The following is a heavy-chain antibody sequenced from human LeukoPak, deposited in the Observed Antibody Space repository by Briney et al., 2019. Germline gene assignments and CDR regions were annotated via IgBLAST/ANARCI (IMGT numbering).Heavy chain of an antibody. J-gene: IGHJ3*01. CDR2: INHSGST. D-gene: IGHD5-12*01. CDR1: GGSFSGYY. Sequence: PSETLSLTCAVYGGSFSGYYWSWIRQPPGKGLEWIGEINHSGSTNYNPSLKSRVTISVDTSKNPLSPNLSSVAATEPAVYYCARSPRVPTMLGPAYTFDLWGQETMVTVSS. V-gene: IGHV4-34*01. CDR3: ARSPRVPTMLGPAYTFDL.